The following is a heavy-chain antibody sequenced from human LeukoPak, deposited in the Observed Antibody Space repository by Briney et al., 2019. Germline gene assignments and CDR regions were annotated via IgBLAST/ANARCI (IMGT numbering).Heavy chain of an antibody. V-gene: IGHV4-39*07. J-gene: IGHJ6*03. CDR1: GGSISSSSYY. Sequence: SETLSLTCTVSGGSISSSSYYWGWIRQPPGKGLEWIGEINHSGSTNYNPSLKSRVTISVGTSKNQFSLKPSSVTAADTAVYYCARVGVTHATYYYYMDVWGKGTTVTISS. D-gene: IGHD2-21*02. CDR2: INHSGST. CDR3: ARVGVTHATYYYYMDV.